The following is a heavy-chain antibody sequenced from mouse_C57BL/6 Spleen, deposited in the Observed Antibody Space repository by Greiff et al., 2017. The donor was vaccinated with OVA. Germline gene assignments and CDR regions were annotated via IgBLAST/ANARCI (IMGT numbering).Heavy chain of an antibody. J-gene: IGHJ4*01. CDR1: GYTFTDYY. CDR2: INPNNGGT. Sequence: VQLQQSGPELVKPGASVKISCKASGYTFTDYYMNWVKQSHGKSLEWIGDINPNNGGTSYNQKFKGKATLTVDKSSSTAYMELRSLTSEDSAVYYCLYYDFEGYAMDYWGQGTSVTVSS. D-gene: IGHD2-4*01. CDR3: LYYDFEGYAMDY. V-gene: IGHV1-26*01.